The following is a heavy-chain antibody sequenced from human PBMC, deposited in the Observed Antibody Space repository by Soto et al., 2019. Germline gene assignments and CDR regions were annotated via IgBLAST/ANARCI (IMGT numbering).Heavy chain of an antibody. CDR3: ANAFSWYDY. Sequence: EVQLLESGGGLIQPGGSLRLSCAASGFTFSSYAMNWVRQAPGKGLEWVSGISGSGGSTYYADSVKGRFTISRDNSKNTLYLPMSSLRAEDTAVYYCANAFSWYDYWGQGTLVTVSS. J-gene: IGHJ4*02. CDR1: GFTFSSYA. D-gene: IGHD6-13*01. V-gene: IGHV3-23*01. CDR2: ISGSGGST.